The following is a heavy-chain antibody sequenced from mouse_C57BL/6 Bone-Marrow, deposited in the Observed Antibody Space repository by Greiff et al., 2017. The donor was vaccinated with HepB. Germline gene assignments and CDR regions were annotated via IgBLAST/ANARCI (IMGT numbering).Heavy chain of an antibody. J-gene: IGHJ3*01. CDR1: GFTFSDYG. D-gene: IGHD2-2*01. CDR3: ARQGLLWLRRDLAY. Sequence: EVKLVESGGGLVKPGGSLKLSCAASGFTFSDYGMHWVRQAPEKGLEWVAYISSGSSTIYYADTVKGRFTISRDNAKNTLFLQMTSMRSEDTAMYYCARQGLLWLRRDLAYWGQGTLVTVSA. V-gene: IGHV5-17*01. CDR2: ISSGSSTI.